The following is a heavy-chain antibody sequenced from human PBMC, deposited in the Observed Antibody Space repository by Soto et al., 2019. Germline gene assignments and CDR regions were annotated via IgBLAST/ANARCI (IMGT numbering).Heavy chain of an antibody. D-gene: IGHD1-26*01. V-gene: IGHV3-30*18. Sequence: GGSLRLSCAASGFTFSSYGMHWVRQAPGKGLEWVAVISYDGSNKYYADSVKGRFTISRDNSKNTLYLQMNSLRAEDTAVYYCAKVISDGVGARRGVDYWGQGTLVTVSS. CDR2: ISYDGSNK. J-gene: IGHJ4*02. CDR1: GFTFSSYG. CDR3: AKVISDGVGARRGVDY.